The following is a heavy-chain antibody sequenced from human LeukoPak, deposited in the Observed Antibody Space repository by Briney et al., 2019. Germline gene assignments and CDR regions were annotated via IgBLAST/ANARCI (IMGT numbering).Heavy chain of an antibody. V-gene: IGHV2-70*11. J-gene: IGHJ4*02. CDR2: IDWDDDK. D-gene: IGHD5-24*01. CDR3: ARNGGNGYNPSFFDY. CDR1: GFSLSTSGMC. Sequence: SGPALVKPTQTLTLTCTFSGFSLSTSGMCVSWIRQPPGKALEWLARIDWDDDKYYSTSLKTRLTISKDTSKNQVVLTMTNMDPVDTATYYCARNGGNGYNPSFFDYWGPGNPGHRLL.